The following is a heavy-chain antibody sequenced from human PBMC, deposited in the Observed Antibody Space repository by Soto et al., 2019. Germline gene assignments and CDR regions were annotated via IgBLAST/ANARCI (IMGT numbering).Heavy chain of an antibody. Sequence: QVQLVQSGAEVTKPGSSVKVSCKASGGTFSSYAISWVRQAPGQGLEWMGGIIPIFGTANYAQKFQGRVTITADESTSTDYMERSSLRAEDTAVYDCAGDTASRTVVAQGERGRFDYWGQGTLVTVSS. CDR2: IIPIFGTA. CDR3: AGDTASRTVVAQGERGRFDY. CDR1: GGTFSSYA. D-gene: IGHD2-15*01. J-gene: IGHJ4*02. V-gene: IGHV1-69*12.